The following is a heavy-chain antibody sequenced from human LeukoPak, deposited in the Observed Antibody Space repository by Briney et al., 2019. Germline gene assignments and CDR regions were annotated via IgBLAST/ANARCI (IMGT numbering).Heavy chain of an antibody. CDR3: AREWVGATRRPYWYFDL. V-gene: IGHV4-61*02. CDR1: GGSISSGSYY. Sequence: KPSQTLSLTCTVSGGSISSGSYYWSWIRQPAGKGLEWIGRIYTSGSTNYNPSLKSRVTISVDTSKDQFSLKLSSVTAADTAVYYCAREWVGATRRPYWYFDLWGRGTLVTVSS. J-gene: IGHJ2*01. CDR2: IYTSGST. D-gene: IGHD1-26*01.